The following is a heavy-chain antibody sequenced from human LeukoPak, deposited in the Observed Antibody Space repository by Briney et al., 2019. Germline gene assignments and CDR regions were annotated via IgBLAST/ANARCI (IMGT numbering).Heavy chain of an antibody. CDR2: IIPIFGTA. D-gene: IGHD5-18*01. J-gene: IGHJ4*02. V-gene: IGHV1-69*06. CDR3: ARVYSYGQDKYYFDY. Sequence: SVKVSCKASGGTFTSYAISWMRQAPGQGLEWMGGIIPIFGTANYAQKFQGRVTITADKSTSTAYMGLSSLRSEDTAVYYCARVYSYGQDKYYFDYWGQGTLVTVSS. CDR1: GGTFTSYA.